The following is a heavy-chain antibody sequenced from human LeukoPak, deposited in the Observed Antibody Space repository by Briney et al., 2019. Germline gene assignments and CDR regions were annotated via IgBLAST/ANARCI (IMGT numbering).Heavy chain of an antibody. V-gene: IGHV3-21*01. Sequence: PGGSLRLSCAASGFTFSSYSMNWVRQAPGKGLEWVSSISSSSSYIYYADSGKGRFTISRDNAKNSLYLQMNSLRAEDTAVYYCARDLGEYGSGSYFDYWGQGTLVTVSS. J-gene: IGHJ4*02. CDR2: ISSSSSYI. D-gene: IGHD3-10*01. CDR1: GFTFSSYS. CDR3: ARDLGEYGSGSYFDY.